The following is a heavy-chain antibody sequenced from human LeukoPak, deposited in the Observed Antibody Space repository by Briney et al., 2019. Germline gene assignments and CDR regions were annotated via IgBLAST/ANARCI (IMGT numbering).Heavy chain of an antibody. V-gene: IGHV4-59*01. CDR3: ARYMRMNSGADGMDY. D-gene: IGHD2-15*01. CDR2: IHYSGNT. Sequence: SETLSLTCTVSGGSMSNYYWAWIRQPPGKGLEYIGNIHYSGNTYYNPSLKSRVTISVDMSKNQFSLTARSVTTVDTAVYYCARYMRMNSGADGMDYWGQGTLVTVSS. CDR1: GGSMSNYY. J-gene: IGHJ4*02.